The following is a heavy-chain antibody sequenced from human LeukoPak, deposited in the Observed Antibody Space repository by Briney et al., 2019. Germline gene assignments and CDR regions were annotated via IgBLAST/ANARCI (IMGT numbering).Heavy chain of an antibody. J-gene: IGHJ4*02. Sequence: GGSLRLSCAASGFTVTTLAMTWVRQAPGKGLEWVSVIGESDGRTYYADSVKGRFTISRDESKNTLYLQMNSLRAEDTAVYYSAKGPTDSCWEKLHDWGQGTLVTVSS. CDR1: GFTVTTLA. CDR3: AKGPTDSCWEKLHD. CDR2: IGESDGRT. V-gene: IGHV3-23*01. D-gene: IGHD1-26*01.